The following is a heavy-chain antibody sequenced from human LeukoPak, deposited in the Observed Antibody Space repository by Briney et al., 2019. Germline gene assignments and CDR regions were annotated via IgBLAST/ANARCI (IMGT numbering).Heavy chain of an antibody. D-gene: IGHD2-2*01. Sequence: PGGSLRLSCAASGFTFSSYSMNWVRQAPGKGLEWVSHISSSSSAIYYADAVKGRFTISRDNSKNTLYLQMNSLRAEDTAVYYCASQSMQYQLLGRGGAFDIWGQGTMVTVSS. J-gene: IGHJ3*02. V-gene: IGHV3-48*01. CDR1: GFTFSSYS. CDR2: ISSSSSAI. CDR3: ASQSMQYQLLGRGGAFDI.